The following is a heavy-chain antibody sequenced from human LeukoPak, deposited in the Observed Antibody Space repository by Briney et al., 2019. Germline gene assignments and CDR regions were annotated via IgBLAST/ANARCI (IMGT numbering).Heavy chain of an antibody. J-gene: IGHJ5*02. CDR3: AREAQFFLGFDP. CDR1: GGTFSSYA. CDR2: IIPKTGTA. Sequence: SVEVSCKASGGTFSSYAISWVRQAPGQGLEWMGGIIPKTGTANYPQKFQGRVTITTDESTSTAYMELSSLRSDDTAVYYCAREAQFFLGFDPWGQGTLITVSS. D-gene: IGHD3-3*01. V-gene: IGHV1-69*05.